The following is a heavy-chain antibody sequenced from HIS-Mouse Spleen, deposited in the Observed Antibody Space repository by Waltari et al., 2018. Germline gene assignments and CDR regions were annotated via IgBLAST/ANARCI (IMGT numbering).Heavy chain of an antibody. CDR1: GGSISSSSYY. D-gene: IGHD6-13*01. CDR3: AREIPYSSSWYDWYFDL. CDR2: IDYSGST. J-gene: IGHJ2*01. V-gene: IGHV4-39*07. Sequence: QLQLQESGPGLVKPSETLSLTCTVSGGSISSSSYYWGWIRQPPGKGLEWIGSIDYSGSTCYHPSLKSRVTISVDTSKNKFSLKVSSVTAADTAVYYCAREIPYSSSWYDWYFDLWGRGTLVTVSS.